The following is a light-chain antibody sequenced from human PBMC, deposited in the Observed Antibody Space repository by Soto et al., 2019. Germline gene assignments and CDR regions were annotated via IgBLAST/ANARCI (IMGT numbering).Light chain of an antibody. Sequence: DIQMTQSPSTLSASVGDRVTITCRAGQSISSWLACYQQKPGKAPKLLIYKASSLESGVASRFSGSGSGTEFTLTISSLQPDDFATYYCQQYNSYSYTFGQGTRLEIK. V-gene: IGKV1-5*03. CDR2: KAS. CDR1: QSISSW. J-gene: IGKJ5*01. CDR3: QQYNSYSYT.